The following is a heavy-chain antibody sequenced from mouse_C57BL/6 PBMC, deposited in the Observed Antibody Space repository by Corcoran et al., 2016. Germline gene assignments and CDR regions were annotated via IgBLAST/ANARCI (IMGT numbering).Heavy chain of an antibody. CDR1: GYTFTSYG. CDR3: ARKGPYYYGSGAY. J-gene: IGHJ3*01. Sequence: QVQLQQSGAELARPGASVKLSCKASGYTFTSYGISWVKQRTGQGLEWIGEIYPRSGNTYYNEKFKGKATLTADKSSSTAYMELRSLTSEDSAVYFCARKGPYYYGSGAYWGQGTLVTVSA. V-gene: IGHV1-81*01. D-gene: IGHD1-1*01. CDR2: IYPRSGNT.